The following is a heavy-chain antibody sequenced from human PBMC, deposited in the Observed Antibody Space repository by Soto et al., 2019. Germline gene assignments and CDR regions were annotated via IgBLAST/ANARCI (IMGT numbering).Heavy chain of an antibody. CDR2: IIPIFGTA. Sequence: GASVKVSCKASGGTFSSYAISWVRQAPGQGLEWMGGIIPIFGTANYAQKFKGRVTITADESTRTAYMELSSLRSEDTAVYYCATGATTVLLKHYYYYNGMDVWSQGTTVTVSS. CDR1: GGTFSSYA. J-gene: IGHJ6*02. D-gene: IGHD1-26*01. CDR3: ATGATTVLLKHYYYYNGMDV. V-gene: IGHV1-69*13.